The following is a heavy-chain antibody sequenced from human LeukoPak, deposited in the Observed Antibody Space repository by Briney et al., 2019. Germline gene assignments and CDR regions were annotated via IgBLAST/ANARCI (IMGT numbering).Heavy chain of an antibody. CDR2: ISSSSSYI. D-gene: IGHD5-12*01. CDR3: ARDPWGSGYDPFDY. Sequence: LGGSLRLSCAASGFTFSSYSMNWVRQAPGKGLEWVSSISSSSSYIYYADSVKGRFTISRDNSKNTLYLQMNSLRAEDTAVYYCARDPWGSGYDPFDYWGQGTLVTVSS. CDR1: GFTFSSYS. J-gene: IGHJ4*02. V-gene: IGHV3-21*01.